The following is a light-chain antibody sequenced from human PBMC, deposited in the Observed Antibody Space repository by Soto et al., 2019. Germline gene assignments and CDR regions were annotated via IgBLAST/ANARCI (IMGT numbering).Light chain of an antibody. CDR3: QQYNNWPRT. J-gene: IGKJ1*01. CDR2: SAS. V-gene: IGKV3D-15*01. CDR1: QSVSSN. Sequence: EIVMTQSPGTLSVSPGERATLSCRASQSVSSNLAWYQQNPGQAPRLLIYSASIRATGIPARFSGSGSGTEFTLTISSLQSEDFAVYYCQQYNNWPRTFGQGNKVEIK.